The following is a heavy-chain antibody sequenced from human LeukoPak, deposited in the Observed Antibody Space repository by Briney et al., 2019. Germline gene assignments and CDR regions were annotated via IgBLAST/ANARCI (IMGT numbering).Heavy chain of an antibody. CDR2: ISYSGANS. V-gene: IGHV3-23*01. D-gene: IGHD3-10*01. J-gene: IGHJ4*02. CDR1: GFTFSSYA. Sequence: GGSLRLSCAASGFTFSSYAMSRVRQAPGEGLEWVSLISYSGANSYYTDSVRGRFTISRDNSKDTLFLQMNSLRAEDTAIYYCARVGTYGSGSYLSWLDYWGQGTLVTVSS. CDR3: ARVGTYGSGSYLSWLDY.